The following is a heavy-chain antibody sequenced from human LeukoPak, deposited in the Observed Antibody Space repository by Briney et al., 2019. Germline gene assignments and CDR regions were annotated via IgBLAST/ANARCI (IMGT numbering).Heavy chain of an antibody. Sequence: GGSLRLSCTASGFTFGDYAMSWFRQAPGKGLEWVGFIRSKAYGGTTEYAASVKGRFTISRDDSKSIAYLQMNSLKTEDTAVYYCTRVEVTASFDYWGQGTLVTVSS. V-gene: IGHV3-49*03. J-gene: IGHJ4*02. CDR3: TRVEVTASFDY. D-gene: IGHD2-21*02. CDR1: GFTFGDYA. CDR2: IRSKAYGGTT.